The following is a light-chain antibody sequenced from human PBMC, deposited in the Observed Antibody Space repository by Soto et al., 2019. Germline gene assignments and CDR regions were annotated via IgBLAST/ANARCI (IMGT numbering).Light chain of an antibody. CDR3: QQGYSTPLT. J-gene: IGKJ4*01. CDR1: QGITRY. Sequence: AIRMTQSPSSFSASTGDRVTVACRASQGITRYLAWYQQKPGKAPRLLISAASTMQSEIPARFSGSGSGTDFTLTICSLQPEDFATYYCQQGYSTPLTFGGGTNVDIK. V-gene: IGKV1-8*01. CDR2: AAS.